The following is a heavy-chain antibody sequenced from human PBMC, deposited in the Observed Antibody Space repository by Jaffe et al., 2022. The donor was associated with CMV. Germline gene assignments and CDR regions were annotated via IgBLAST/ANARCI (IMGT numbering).Heavy chain of an antibody. J-gene: IGHJ3*02. CDR1: GFTFSSYG. Sequence: QVQLVESGGGVVQPGRSLRLSCAASGFTFSSYGMHWVRQAPGKGLEWVAVIWYDGSNKYYADSVKGRFTISRDNSKNTLYLQMNSLRAEDTAVYYCARVVGGSYSLDSVDAFDIWGQGTMVTVSS. CDR2: IWYDGSNK. V-gene: IGHV3-33*08. CDR3: ARVVGGSYSLDSVDAFDI. D-gene: IGHD1-26*01.